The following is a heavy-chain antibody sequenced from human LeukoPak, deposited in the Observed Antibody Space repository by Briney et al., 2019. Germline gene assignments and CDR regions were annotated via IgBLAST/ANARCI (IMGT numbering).Heavy chain of an antibody. V-gene: IGHV3-7*04. CDR1: GFTFSDYW. J-gene: IGHJ4*02. D-gene: IGHD7-27*01. CDR2: INQDGSET. CDR3: SGDPGDY. Sequence: GGSLRLSCAASGFTFSDYWMSWVRQAPVKGLEWVANINQDGSETYYVDSVEGRFTISRDNAKNSLFLQMSSLRAEDTAVYFCSGDPGDYWGQGTLVTVSS.